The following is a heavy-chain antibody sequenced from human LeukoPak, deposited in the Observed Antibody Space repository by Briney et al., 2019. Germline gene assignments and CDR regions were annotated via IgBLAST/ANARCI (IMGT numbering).Heavy chain of an antibody. Sequence: ASVKVSCKASGYTFTNYVMHWVRQAPGQRLEWMGWINTGNGNTKYSQEFQGRVTITRDTSANTAYMELSSLRFEDTAVYFCARTEYHYYYMDVWGKGTTVTVSS. J-gene: IGHJ6*03. CDR2: INTGNGNT. CDR1: GYTFTNYV. CDR3: ARTEYHYYYMDV. V-gene: IGHV1-3*03.